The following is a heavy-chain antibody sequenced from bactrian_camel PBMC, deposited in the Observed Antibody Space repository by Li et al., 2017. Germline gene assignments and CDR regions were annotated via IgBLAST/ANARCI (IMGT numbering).Heavy chain of an antibody. V-gene: IGHV3S57*01. CDR2: VDSDGRL. D-gene: IGHD7*01. Sequence: HVQPVESGGGSVQAGGSLTLSCEVSGYAWFSTSCLGWFRQVPGKEREGVAAVDSDGRLGTADSVKGRFTISLDNAKNTLYLRMNNLKPEDTAMYYCAAYVGSRVLGPWSFERGTYDFWGPGTQVTVS. CDR3: AAYVGSRVLGPWSFERGTYDF. J-gene: IGHJ4*01. CDR1: GYAWFSTSC.